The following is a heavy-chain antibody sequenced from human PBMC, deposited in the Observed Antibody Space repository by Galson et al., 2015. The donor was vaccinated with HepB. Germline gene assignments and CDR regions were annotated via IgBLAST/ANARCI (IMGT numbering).Heavy chain of an antibody. CDR1: GYSFTSYW. Sequence: QSGAEVKKPGESLRISCKGSGYSFTSYWISWVRQMPGKGLEWMGRIDPSDSYTNYSPSFQGHVTISADKSISTAYLQWSSLKASDTAMYYCAATSRRITMVRGVRPGPQNPSDYWGQGTLVTVSS. J-gene: IGHJ4*02. CDR3: AATSRRITMVRGVRPGPQNPSDY. D-gene: IGHD3-10*01. V-gene: IGHV5-10-1*01. CDR2: IDPSDSYT.